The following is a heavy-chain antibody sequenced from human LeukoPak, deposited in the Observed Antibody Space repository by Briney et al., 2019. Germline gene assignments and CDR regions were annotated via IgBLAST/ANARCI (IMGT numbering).Heavy chain of an antibody. J-gene: IGHJ4*02. Sequence: GGSLRLSCAASGFTFSSYEMNWVRQAPGKGLEWVSYISSSGSTIYYADSVKGRFTISRDNAKNSLYLQMNSLRAEDTAVYYCASLPSIHYYDSSGFIDYWGQGTLVTVSS. D-gene: IGHD3-22*01. V-gene: IGHV3-48*03. CDR3: ASLPSIHYYDSSGFIDY. CDR1: GFTFSSYE. CDR2: ISSSGSTI.